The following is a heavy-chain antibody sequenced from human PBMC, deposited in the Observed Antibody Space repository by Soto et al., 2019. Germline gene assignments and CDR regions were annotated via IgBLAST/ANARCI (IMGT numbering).Heavy chain of an antibody. CDR2: ISSSSSYI. CDR3: ARDYGGYNLYYYYYGMDV. V-gene: IGHV3-21*01. CDR1: GFTFSSYS. Sequence: LRLSCSASGFTFSSYSMNWVRQAPGKGLEWVSSISSSSSYIYYADSVKGRFTISRDNAKNSLYLQMNSLRAEDTAVYYCARDYGGYNLYYYYYGMDVWGQGTTVTVSS. J-gene: IGHJ6*02. D-gene: IGHD4-17*01.